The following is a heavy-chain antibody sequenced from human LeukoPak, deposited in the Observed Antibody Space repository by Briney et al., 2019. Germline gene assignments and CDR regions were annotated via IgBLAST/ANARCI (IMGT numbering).Heavy chain of an antibody. D-gene: IGHD5-18*01. CDR1: GYTFTSYG. CDR3: ARENFGYSSGWAYMVSGAFDI. CDR2: ISAYNGNT. V-gene: IGHV1-18*01. J-gene: IGHJ3*02. Sequence: ASVKVSCKASGYTFTSYGISWVRQAPGQGLEWMGWISAYNGNTNYAQKLQGRVTMTTDTSTSTAYMELRSLRSNDTAVYYCARENFGYSSGWAYMVSGAFDIWGQGTMVTVSS.